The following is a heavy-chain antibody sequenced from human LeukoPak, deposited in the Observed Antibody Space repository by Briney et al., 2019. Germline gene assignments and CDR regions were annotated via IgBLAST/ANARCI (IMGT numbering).Heavy chain of an antibody. CDR2: ITTYKDNT. CDR3: ARGVDYYDGNDAFDI. D-gene: IGHD3-22*01. V-gene: IGHV1-8*01. CDR1: GYIFSNHG. Sequence: ASVKVSCKASGYIFSNHGISWVRQAPGEGLEWMGWITTYKDNTAYAQKFQGRVTITRNTSISTAYMELSSLRSEDTAVYYCARGVDYYDGNDAFDIWGQGTMVTVSS. J-gene: IGHJ3*02.